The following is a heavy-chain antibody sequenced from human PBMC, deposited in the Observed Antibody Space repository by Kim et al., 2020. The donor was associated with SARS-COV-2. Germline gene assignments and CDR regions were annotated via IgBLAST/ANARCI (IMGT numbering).Heavy chain of an antibody. Sequence: SETLSLTCAVYGGSFSGYYWSWIRQPPGKGLEWIGEINHSGSTNYNPSLKSRVTISVDTSKNQFSLKLSSVTAADTAVYYCARSGTYPGADAFDIWGQGTMVTVSS. CDR1: GGSFSGYY. CDR3: ARSGTYPGADAFDI. CDR2: INHSGST. V-gene: IGHV4-34*01. J-gene: IGHJ3*02. D-gene: IGHD1-1*01.